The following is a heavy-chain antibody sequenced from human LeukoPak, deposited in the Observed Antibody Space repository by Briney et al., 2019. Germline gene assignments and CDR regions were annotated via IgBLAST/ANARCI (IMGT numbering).Heavy chain of an antibody. CDR3: ARWEGGSYYDFDY. CDR2: ISSSTTYI. CDR1: GLTFSRYT. Sequence: VKPGRSLRLSCAASGLTFSRYTLNWVRQAPGKGLEWVSSISSSTTYIYYADSVKGRFTVSRDSAKNSLHLQMNSLRAEDTAVYYCARWEGGSYYDFDYWGQGTLVTVSS. J-gene: IGHJ4*02. V-gene: IGHV3-21*06. D-gene: IGHD1-26*01.